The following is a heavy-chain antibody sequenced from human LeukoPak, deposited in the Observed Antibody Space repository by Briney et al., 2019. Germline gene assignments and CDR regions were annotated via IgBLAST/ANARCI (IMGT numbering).Heavy chain of an antibody. V-gene: IGHV3-15*01. D-gene: IGHD3-16*01. J-gene: IGHJ4*02. CDR2: INTKVDGGTT. CDR1: GFTYSNVW. CDR3: TSTLGH. Sequence: PGGSLRLSCTASGFTYSNVWMTWVRQPPGRGMEWVGRINTKVDGGTTDYGAPVRGRFTISRDDSKNTSYLQMNSLKPEDTAVYYCTSTLGHWGQGTLVTVSS.